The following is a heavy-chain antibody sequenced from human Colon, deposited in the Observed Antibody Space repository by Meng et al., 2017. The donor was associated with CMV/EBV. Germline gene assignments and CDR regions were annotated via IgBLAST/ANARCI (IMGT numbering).Heavy chain of an antibody. D-gene: IGHD3/OR15-3a*01. CDR1: GFPFRTSW. CDR3: AREDFTTSSYDF. V-gene: IGHV3-74*01. Sequence: GESLKISCAASGFPFRTSWMHWVRQAPGKGLVWVSRINSDGSSISYADFVKGRFTISRDNAKNMVYLQMNNVTADDTALYYCAREDFTTSSYDFWGQGTLVTVSS. CDR2: INSDGSSI. J-gene: IGHJ4*02.